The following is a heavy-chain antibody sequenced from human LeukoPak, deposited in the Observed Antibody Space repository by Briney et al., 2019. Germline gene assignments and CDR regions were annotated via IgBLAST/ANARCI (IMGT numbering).Heavy chain of an antibody. V-gene: IGHV3-53*01. J-gene: IGHJ4*02. CDR2: IYSGGSP. Sequence: GGSLRLSCAASGFTVSSNYMSWVRQAPGKGLEWVSVIYSGGSPYYADSVKGRFTISRDNSKNTLYLQMNSLRAEDTAVYYCARCTAMVYDYWGQGTLVTVSS. CDR1: GFTVSSNY. D-gene: IGHD5-18*01. CDR3: ARCTAMVYDY.